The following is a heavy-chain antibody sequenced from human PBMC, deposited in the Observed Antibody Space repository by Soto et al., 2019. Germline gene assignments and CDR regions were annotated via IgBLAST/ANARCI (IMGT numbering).Heavy chain of an antibody. D-gene: IGHD4-17*01. V-gene: IGHV4-59*01. CDR2: IYYSGST. CDR1: GGSISSYY. CDR3: ARATVTAFAY. J-gene: IGHJ4*02. Sequence: SETLSLTCTVSGGSISSYYWSWIRQPPGKGLEWIGYIYYSGSTNYNPSLKSRVTISVDTSKNQFSLKLSSVTAADTAVYYCARATVTAFAYWGQGTLVTVSS.